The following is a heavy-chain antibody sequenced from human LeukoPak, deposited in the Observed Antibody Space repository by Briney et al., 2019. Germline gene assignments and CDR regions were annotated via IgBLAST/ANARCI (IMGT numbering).Heavy chain of an antibody. V-gene: IGHV3-30-3*01. J-gene: IGHJ4*02. CDR2: ISYDGSNK. D-gene: IGHD6-19*01. CDR1: GFTFSSYA. Sequence: GRSLRLSCAASGFTFSSYAIHWVRQAPGKGLEWAAVISYDGSNKYYADSVKGRFTISRDNSKNTLYLQMNSLRAEDTAVYYCARGDGSGWSGDYWGQGTLVTVSS. CDR3: ARGDGSGWSGDY.